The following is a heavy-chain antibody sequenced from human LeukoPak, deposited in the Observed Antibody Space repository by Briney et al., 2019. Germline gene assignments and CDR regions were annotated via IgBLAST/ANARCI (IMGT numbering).Heavy chain of an antibody. CDR1: GGSISSYY. CDR3: ARDSPSLSVGATDAFDI. J-gene: IGHJ3*02. CDR2: IYTSGST. V-gene: IGHV4-4*07. Sequence: SETLSLTCTVSGGSISSYYWSWIRQPAGKGLEWIGRIYTSGSTNYNPSLKSRVTMSVDTSKNQFSLKLSSVTAADTAVYYCARDSPSLSVGATDAFDIWGQGTMVTVSS. D-gene: IGHD1-26*01.